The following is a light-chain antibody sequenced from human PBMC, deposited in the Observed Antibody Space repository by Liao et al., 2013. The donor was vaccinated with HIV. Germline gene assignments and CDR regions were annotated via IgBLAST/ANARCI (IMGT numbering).Light chain of an antibody. Sequence: SYELTQPPSVSVAPGETARLTCEGRNIGTKSVHWYRQKPGQAPVLVIYYDSDRPSGIPERFSGSSSGNTATLTISETQIMDEADYFCQAWDSSADVVFGGGTKLTVL. V-gene: IGLV3-21*01. CDR3: QAWDSSADVV. CDR2: YDS. CDR1: NIGTKS. J-gene: IGLJ2*01.